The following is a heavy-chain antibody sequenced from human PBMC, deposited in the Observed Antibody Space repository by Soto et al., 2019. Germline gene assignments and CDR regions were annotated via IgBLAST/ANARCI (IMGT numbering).Heavy chain of an antibody. Sequence: PSETLSLTCNVSGASVSHGYWSWIRQPPGKGLEWIGFMYFGGSFNYNPSLTSRATISVETSKNQFSMKLTSVTASDTAVYYCAKDQLYIRGVIRNWFDPWGQGTLVTVSS. CDR3: AKDQLYIRGVIRNWFDP. V-gene: IGHV4-59*02. D-gene: IGHD3-10*02. CDR1: GASVSHGY. CDR2: MYFGGSF. J-gene: IGHJ5*02.